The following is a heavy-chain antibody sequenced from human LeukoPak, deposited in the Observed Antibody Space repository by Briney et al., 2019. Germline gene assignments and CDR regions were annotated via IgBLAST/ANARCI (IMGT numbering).Heavy chain of an antibody. V-gene: IGHV3-7*04. CDR3: AKEGSGYYVDY. CDR1: GFTFSSFW. CDR2: IKQDGSEK. D-gene: IGHD3-22*01. Sequence: GGSLRLSCAASGFTFSSFWMTWVRQAPGKGLEGVANIKQDGSEKYYVDSVKGRFTMSRDNAKNSLDLQMNSLRAEDTAVYYCAKEGSGYYVDYWGQGTLVTVSS. J-gene: IGHJ4*02.